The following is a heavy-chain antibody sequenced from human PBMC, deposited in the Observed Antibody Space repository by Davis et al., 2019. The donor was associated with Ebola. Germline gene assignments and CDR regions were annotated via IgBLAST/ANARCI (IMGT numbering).Heavy chain of an antibody. CDR2: ISSNGGST. CDR1: GFTFSSYW. J-gene: IGHJ6*02. CDR3: ARDRAYGMDV. V-gene: IGHV3-64*04. Sequence: GESLKISCAASGFTFSSYWMSWVRQAPGKGLEYVSAISSNGGSTYYADSVKGRFTISRHNSKNTLYLQMNSLRAEDTAVYYCARDRAYGMDVWGQGTTVTVSS.